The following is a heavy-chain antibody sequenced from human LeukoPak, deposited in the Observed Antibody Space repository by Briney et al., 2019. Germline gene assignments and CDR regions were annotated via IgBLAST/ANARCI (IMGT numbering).Heavy chain of an antibody. D-gene: IGHD5-18*01. V-gene: IGHV3-23*01. CDR2: ISGSSGST. Sequence: GGSLRLSCAASGFTFSSYAMSWVRQAPGKGLEWVSAISGSSGSTYYADSVKGRFTISRDNSKNTLYLQMNSLRAEDTAVYYCAKILLVDTVRDRGWVSFNSGGQGPRVAVSS. CDR3: AKILLVDTVRDRGWVSFNS. J-gene: IGHJ4*02. CDR1: GFTFSSYA.